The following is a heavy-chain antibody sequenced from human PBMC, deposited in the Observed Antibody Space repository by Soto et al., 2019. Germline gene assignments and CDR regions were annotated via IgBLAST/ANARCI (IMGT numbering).Heavy chain of an antibody. Sequence: ASVKVSCKDSRDTFTGCYIHWVRQAPGQGLEWMGWINPKSGVTNYAQKFQGRVTMTWDTSISTAYMELSRPRSDDTAVYYCARGGYFDNWFDPWGQGTLVTVSS. V-gene: IGHV1-2*02. J-gene: IGHJ5*02. CDR3: ARGGYFDNWFDP. CDR1: RDTFTGCY. D-gene: IGHD3-9*01. CDR2: INPKSGVT.